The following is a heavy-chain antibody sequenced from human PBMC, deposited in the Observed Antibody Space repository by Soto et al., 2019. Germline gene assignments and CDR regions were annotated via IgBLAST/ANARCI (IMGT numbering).Heavy chain of an antibody. D-gene: IGHD6-13*01. Sequence: ASVKVSCKASGSTFTSYYMHWVRQAPEQALEWMGILDPCGGSTSYAQKFQGRVTMTRDTSTSTAYRELGSLRSEDTAVYYCAIDLQQLVHEYYYNGMDVWGQGTTVTVSS. CDR2: LDPCGGST. J-gene: IGHJ6*02. V-gene: IGHV1-46*01. CDR1: GSTFTSYY. CDR3: AIDLQQLVHEYYYNGMDV.